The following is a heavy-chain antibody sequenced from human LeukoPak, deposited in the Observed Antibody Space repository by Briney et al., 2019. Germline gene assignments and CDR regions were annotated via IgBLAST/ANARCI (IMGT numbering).Heavy chain of an antibody. CDR3: ARQGYSYGPYYYYYYGMDV. J-gene: IGHJ6*02. V-gene: IGHV4-59*08. CDR1: GGSISSYY. D-gene: IGHD5-18*01. Sequence: SETLSLTCTVSGGSISSYYWSWIRQPPGKGLEWIGYIYYSGGTNYNPSLKSRVTISVDTSKNQFSLKLSSVTAADTAVYYCARQGYSYGPYYYYYYGMDVWGQGTTVTVSS. CDR2: IYYSGGT.